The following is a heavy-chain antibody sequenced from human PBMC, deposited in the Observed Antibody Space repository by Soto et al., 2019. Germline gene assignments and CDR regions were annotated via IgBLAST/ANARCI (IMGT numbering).Heavy chain of an antibody. CDR3: AGSDYGSGSFLGPGYQYFDY. J-gene: IGHJ4*02. Sequence: SETLSLTCTVSGGSISSYYWSWIRQPPGKGLEWIGYIYYSGSTNYNPSLKSRVTISVDTSKNQFSLKLSSVTAADTAVYYCAGSDYGSGSFLGPGYQYFDYWGQGTLVTVSS. D-gene: IGHD3-10*01. CDR2: IYYSGST. CDR1: GGSISSYY. V-gene: IGHV4-59*01.